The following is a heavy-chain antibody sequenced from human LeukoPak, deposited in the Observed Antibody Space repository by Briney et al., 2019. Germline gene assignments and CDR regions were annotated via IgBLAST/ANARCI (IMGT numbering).Heavy chain of an antibody. CDR2: INSDGSWT. CDR1: GRYW. D-gene: IGHD2/OR15-2a*01. V-gene: IGHV3-74*01. CDR3: VSFYETY. J-gene: IGHJ4*02. Sequence: GGSLRLSCAASGRYWMHWVRQAPGKGLVWVSHINSDGSWTSYADSVKGRFIISKDNAKNTVYLQMSNLRVEDTAVYYCVSFYETYWGRGTLVTVSS.